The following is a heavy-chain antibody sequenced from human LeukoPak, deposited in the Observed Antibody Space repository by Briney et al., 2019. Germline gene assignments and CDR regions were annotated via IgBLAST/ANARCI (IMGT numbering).Heavy chain of an antibody. CDR1: GVSVSDGRYY. J-gene: IGHJ3*02. CDR2: KYYSGGA. V-gene: IGHV4-31*11. CDR3: ATPYCSGISCLDVFNM. Sequence: PSETLSLTCDVSGVSVSDGRYYWTWIRQLPGKGLEWIAYKYYSGGAKYNPSLKSRLTISIDTSKNQFSLQLSSVTAADTATYYCATPYCSGISCLDVFNMWGQGTRVTVSS. D-gene: IGHD2-2*01.